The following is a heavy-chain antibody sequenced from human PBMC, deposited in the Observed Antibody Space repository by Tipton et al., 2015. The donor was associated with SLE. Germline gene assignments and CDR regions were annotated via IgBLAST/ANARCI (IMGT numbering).Heavy chain of an antibody. CDR1: GNSIYNGFY. CDR3: ARHRGMVQGVIVPFEY. Sequence: TLSLTCSVSGNSIYNGFYWGWIRQSPGKGLEWIGSIYRSGTAYYNPSLKSRVTMSVDTSKNQFSLKLSSVTAADTAMYYCARHRGMVQGVIVPFEYWGQGTPVTVSS. D-gene: IGHD3-10*01. CDR2: IYRSGTA. V-gene: IGHV4-38-2*01. J-gene: IGHJ4*02.